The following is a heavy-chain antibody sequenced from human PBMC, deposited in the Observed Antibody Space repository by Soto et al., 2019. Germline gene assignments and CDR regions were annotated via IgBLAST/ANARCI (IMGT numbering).Heavy chain of an antibody. CDR2: ISGSGGST. CDR1: GFTFNSYA. CDR3: AKDRDGSSDY. Sequence: PGGPLRRSGTASGFTFNSYAMHWVRQDQGKGLEWVSAISGSGGSTYYADSVKGRFTISRDNSKNTLYLQMNSLRAEDTAVYYCAKDRDGSSDYWGRGTLVTV. J-gene: IGHJ4*02. D-gene: IGHD3-10*01. V-gene: IGHV3-23*01.